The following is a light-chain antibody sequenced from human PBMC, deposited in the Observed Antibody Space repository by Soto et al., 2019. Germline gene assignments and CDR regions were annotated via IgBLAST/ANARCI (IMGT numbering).Light chain of an antibody. CDR1: QTSGSW. CDR3: QHYNIYSEA. J-gene: IGKJ1*01. V-gene: IGKV1-5*03. Sequence: SQRTQSHSPLSGAVRDRVTITCRAIQTSGSWLAWDQQKPGKAPKLLIYKASTLKSGVPSRFSGSGSGTEFTLTISSLQPDDFATYYCQHYNIYSEAFGQGTKVDI. CDR2: KAS.